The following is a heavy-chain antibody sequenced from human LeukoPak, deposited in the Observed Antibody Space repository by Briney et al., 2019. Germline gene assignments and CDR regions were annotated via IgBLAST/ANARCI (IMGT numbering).Heavy chain of an antibody. CDR3: ARNGDYSADP. CDR2: VHHTGRT. D-gene: IGHD4-17*01. J-gene: IGHJ5*02. V-gene: IGHV4-4*02. Sequence: SETLSLTCAVSGYSISSGYWWSWVRQPPGKGLEWIGEVHHTGRTNYNPSLKRRVTISVDKSKNQFSLKLTSVTAADTAVYYCARNGDYSADPWGQGTLLTVSS. CDR1: GYSISSGYW.